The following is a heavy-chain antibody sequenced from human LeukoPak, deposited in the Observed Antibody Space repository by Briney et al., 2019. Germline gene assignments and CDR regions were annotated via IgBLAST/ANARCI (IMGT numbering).Heavy chain of an antibody. J-gene: IGHJ5*02. V-gene: IGHV1-8*01. CDR1: GYTFTSYD. CDR3: ARHAKIIGFDP. CDR2: MNPNSGNT. Sequence: ASVKVSCKASGYTFTSYDINWARQATGQGLEWMGWMNPNSGNTGYAQKFQGRVTMTRNTSISTAYMELSSLRSEDTAAYYCARHAKIIGFDPWGQGTLVTVSS.